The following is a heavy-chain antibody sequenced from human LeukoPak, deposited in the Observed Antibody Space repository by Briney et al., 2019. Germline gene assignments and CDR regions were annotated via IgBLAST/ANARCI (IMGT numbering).Heavy chain of an antibody. CDR1: GFTFSSYG. D-gene: IGHD3-22*01. J-gene: IGHJ6*03. V-gene: IGHV3-30*02. Sequence: GGSLRLSCAASGFTFSSYGMHWVRQAPGKGLEWVAFIRYDGSNKYYADSVKGRFTISRDNSKNTLYLQMNSLRAEDTAVYYCAKDSSGGYYDSSGYYYARVYYYYYYMDVWGKGTTVTISS. CDR3: AKDSSGGYYDSSGYYYARVYYYYYYMDV. CDR2: IRYDGSNK.